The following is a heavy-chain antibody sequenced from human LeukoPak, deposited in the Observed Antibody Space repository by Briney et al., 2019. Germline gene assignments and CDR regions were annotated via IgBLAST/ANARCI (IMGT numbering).Heavy chain of an antibody. D-gene: IGHD6-13*01. Sequence: GGSLRLSCAASGFTVRSDYMSWVRQAPGKGLEWVSVIYSGGTTYYADSVKGRFTISRDNSKNTLYLQMSSLRAEDTAVYYCARALIGAAGFFDYWGRGTLVTVSS. V-gene: IGHV3-66*01. J-gene: IGHJ4*02. CDR2: IYSGGTT. CDR3: ARALIGAAGFFDY. CDR1: GFTVRSDY.